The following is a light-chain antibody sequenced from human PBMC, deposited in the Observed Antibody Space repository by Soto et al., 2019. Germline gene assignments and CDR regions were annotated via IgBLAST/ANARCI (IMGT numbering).Light chain of an antibody. J-gene: IGKJ1*01. CDR1: QTISSW. CDR3: QQYNSYRT. Sequence: DIQMTQSPSTLSGSVGDRVTITCRASQTISSWLAWYQQNPGKAPKLLIYKASSLESGVPSRFSGSGSGTEFTLTISSLQPDDFATYYCQQYNSYRTFGQGTKVDI. CDR2: KAS. V-gene: IGKV1-5*03.